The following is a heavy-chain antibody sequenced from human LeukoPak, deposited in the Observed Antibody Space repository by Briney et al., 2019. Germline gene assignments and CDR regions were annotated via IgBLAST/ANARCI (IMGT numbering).Heavy chain of an antibody. J-gene: IGHJ4*02. V-gene: IGHV6-1*01. CDR1: GDRVSSNSAA. CDR3: ARGLNGYIDQ. CDR2: TYYRSKWFS. D-gene: IGHD2-8*01. Sequence: SQTLSLTCAISGDRVSSNSAAWNWIRQSPSRGLEWLGRTYYRSKWFSYYALSVIGRITISPDTTKNQFSLQLESVTPEDTAVYYCARGLNGYIDQWGQGTLVTVSS.